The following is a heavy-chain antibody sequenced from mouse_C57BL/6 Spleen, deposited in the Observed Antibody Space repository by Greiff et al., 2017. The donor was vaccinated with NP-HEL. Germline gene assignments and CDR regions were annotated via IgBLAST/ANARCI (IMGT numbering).Heavy chain of an antibody. D-gene: IGHD2-10*01. J-gene: IGHJ2*01. Sequence: QVQLQQPGAELVMPGASVKLSCKASGYTFTSYCMHWVKQRPGQGLEWIGEIDPSDSYTNYNQKFKGKSTLTVDKSASTAYMQLSSLTSEDSAVYYCATYYGNVFDYWGQGTTLTVSS. CDR1: GYTFTSYC. CDR2: IDPSDSYT. CDR3: ATYYGNVFDY. V-gene: IGHV1-69*01.